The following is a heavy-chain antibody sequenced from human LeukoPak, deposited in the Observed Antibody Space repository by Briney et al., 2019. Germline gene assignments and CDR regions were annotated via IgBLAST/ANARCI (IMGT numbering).Heavy chain of an antibody. CDR3: AREGGDDYGGYVHYYFDY. Sequence: SETLSLTCTVSGGSISSYYCSWIRQPPGKGLEWIGYIFYSGSTNYNPSLKSRVTISVDTSKNQFSLKLSSVTAADTAVYYCAREGGDDYGGYVHYYFDYWGQGTLVTVSS. V-gene: IGHV4-59*12. CDR2: IFYSGST. CDR1: GGSISSYY. J-gene: IGHJ4*02. D-gene: IGHD4-17*01.